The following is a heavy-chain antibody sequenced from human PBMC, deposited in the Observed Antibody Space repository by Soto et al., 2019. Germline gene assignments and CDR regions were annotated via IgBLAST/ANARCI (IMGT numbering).Heavy chain of an antibody. Sequence: SGPTLVNPTQTLTLTFPFSAFSLSTSGVGVGWIRQPPGKALEWLALIYWDDDKRYSPSLKSRLTITKDTSKNQVVLTMTNMDPVDTATYYCAHRANHYYDSSGYYPEYFQHWGQGTLVTVSS. CDR2: IYWDDDK. CDR1: AFSLSTSGVG. V-gene: IGHV2-5*02. D-gene: IGHD3-22*01. CDR3: AHRANHYYDSSGYYPEYFQH. J-gene: IGHJ1*01.